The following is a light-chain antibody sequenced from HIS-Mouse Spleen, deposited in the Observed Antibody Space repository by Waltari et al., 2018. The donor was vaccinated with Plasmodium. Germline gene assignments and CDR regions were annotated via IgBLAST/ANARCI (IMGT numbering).Light chain of an antibody. J-gene: IGLJ2*01. V-gene: IGLV3-1*01. Sequence: SYELTQPPSVSVSPGQTASITCSGDKLGDKYACWYQQKPGQSPVLVLYQDSKRPSGSPVRFSGSNAGNTATLTISGTQAMDEADYYCQAWDSSTAWVFGGGTKLTVL. CDR1: KLGDKY. CDR3: QAWDSSTAWV. CDR2: QDS.